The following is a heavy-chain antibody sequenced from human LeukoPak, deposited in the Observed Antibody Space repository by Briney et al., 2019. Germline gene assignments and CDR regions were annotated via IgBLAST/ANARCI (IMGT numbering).Heavy chain of an antibody. D-gene: IGHD1-26*01. Sequence: GGSLRLSCAASGFTVSSNYMSWVRQAPGKGLEWVSVTYSGGSTYYADSVEGRFTISRDNSKNTLYLQMNSLRAEDTAVYYCAKDGGSYYTRGRFDYWGQGTLVTVSS. CDR1: GFTVSSNY. CDR3: AKDGGSYYTRGRFDY. J-gene: IGHJ4*02. CDR2: TYSGGST. V-gene: IGHV3-53*01.